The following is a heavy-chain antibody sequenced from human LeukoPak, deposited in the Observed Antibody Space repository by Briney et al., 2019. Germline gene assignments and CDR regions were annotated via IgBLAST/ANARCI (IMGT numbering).Heavy chain of an antibody. CDR2: IYPGDSDT. V-gene: IGHV5-51*01. CDR3: ARHWDYGDYVGYYYGMDV. Sequence: GESLKISCKGSGYSFTSYWIGWVRQMPGKGLEWMGIIYPGDSDTRYSPSFQGQVTISADKSIGTAYLQWSSLKASDTAMYYCARHWDYGDYVGYYYGMDVWGQGTTVTVSS. CDR1: GYSFTSYW. J-gene: IGHJ6*02. D-gene: IGHD4-17*01.